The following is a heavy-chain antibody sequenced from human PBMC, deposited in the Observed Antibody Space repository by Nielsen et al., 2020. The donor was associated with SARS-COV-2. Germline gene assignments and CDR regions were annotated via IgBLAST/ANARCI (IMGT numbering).Heavy chain of an antibody. CDR2: ISGSGSDT. V-gene: IGHV3-23*01. CDR3: AKEKRGLFLGLYDL. D-gene: IGHD3/OR15-3a*01. Sequence: GESLKISCAASGFTFSNDAMSWVRQAPGKGLEWVSFISGSGSDTYCADSVKGRFTISRDNSKITSYLQMRSLGAEDTAVYYCAKEKRGLFLGLYDLWGQGTLVTVSS. J-gene: IGHJ5*02. CDR1: GFTFSNDA.